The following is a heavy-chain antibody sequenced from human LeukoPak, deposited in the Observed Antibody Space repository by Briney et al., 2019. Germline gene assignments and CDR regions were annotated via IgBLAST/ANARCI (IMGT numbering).Heavy chain of an antibody. CDR1: GGSISSSSYY. CDR2: IYYSGST. D-gene: IGHD2-2*01. Sequence: PSETLSLTCTVSGGSISSSSYYWGWIRQPPGKGLEWIGSIYYSGSTYYNPSLKSRVTISVDTSKNQFSLKLSSVTAADTAVYYCASLQVSYQLLGVSYYYGMDVWGQGTTVTVSS. CDR3: ASLQVSYQLLGVSYYYGMDV. V-gene: IGHV4-39*01. J-gene: IGHJ6*02.